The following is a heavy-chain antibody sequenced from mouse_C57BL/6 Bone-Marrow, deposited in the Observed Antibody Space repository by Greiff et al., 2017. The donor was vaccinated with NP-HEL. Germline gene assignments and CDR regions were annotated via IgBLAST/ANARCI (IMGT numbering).Heavy chain of an antibody. V-gene: IGHV5-2*01. J-gene: IGHJ1*03. Sequence: EVHLVESGGGLVQPGESLKLSCESNEYEFPSHDMSWVRKTPEKRLELVAVINSDGGSTYYPDTMERRFIISRDNTKKTLYLQMSSLRAEDTALYYCARHGGGLPPYWYFDVWGTGTTVTVSS. CDR3: ARHGGGLPPYWYFDV. D-gene: IGHD5-5*01. CDR2: INSDGGST. CDR1: EYEFPSHD.